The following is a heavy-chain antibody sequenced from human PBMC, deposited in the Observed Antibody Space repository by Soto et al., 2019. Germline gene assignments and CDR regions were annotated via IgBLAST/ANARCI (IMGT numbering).Heavy chain of an antibody. CDR3: ASGGFNGAGYNQADFDY. J-gene: IGHJ4*02. D-gene: IGHD2-8*01. CDR1: GFTFSSYE. Sequence: GGSLRLSCAASGFTFSSYEMNWVRQAPGKGLEWVSYISSSGSTIYYADSVKGRFTISRDNAKNSLYLQMNSLRAEDTAVYYCASGGFNGAGYNQADFDYWGQGTLVTVSS. CDR2: ISSSGSTI. V-gene: IGHV3-48*03.